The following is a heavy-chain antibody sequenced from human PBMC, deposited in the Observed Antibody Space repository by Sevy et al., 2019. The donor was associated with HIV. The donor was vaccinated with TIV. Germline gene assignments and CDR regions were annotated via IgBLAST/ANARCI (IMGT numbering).Heavy chain of an antibody. D-gene: IGHD6-19*01. V-gene: IGHV3-23*01. CDR2: ISESGART. CDR3: AKASIEVAATTGGVFDY. CDR1: GFTSSSYA. J-gene: IGHJ4*02. Sequence: GGSLRLSCVASGFTSSSYAMSWVRQAPGKGLEWVSSISESGARTYYADSVKGRFTISRDNSKSTLYLQMNSLRAEDTAIYYCAKASIEVAATTGGVFDYWGQGTLVTVSS.